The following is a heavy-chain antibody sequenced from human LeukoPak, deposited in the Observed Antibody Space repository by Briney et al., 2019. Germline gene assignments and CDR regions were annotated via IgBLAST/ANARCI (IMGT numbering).Heavy chain of an antibody. V-gene: IGHV4-34*01. Sequence: SETLSLTCAVYGGSVSGYYWSWIRQPPGKGLEWIGEINHSGSTNYNPSLKSRVTISVDTSKNQFSLKLSSVTAADTAVYYCARGRDYWGQGTLVTVSS. J-gene: IGHJ4*02. CDR3: ARGRDY. CDR1: GGSVSGYY. CDR2: INHSGST.